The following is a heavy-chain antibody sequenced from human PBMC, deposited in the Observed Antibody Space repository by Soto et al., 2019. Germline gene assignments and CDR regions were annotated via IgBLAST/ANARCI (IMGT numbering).Heavy chain of an antibody. CDR1: GGSFRGYY. D-gene: IGHD3-10*01. CDR3: ARGEITLLGGMDV. J-gene: IGHJ6*02. CDR2: INHSGSS. V-gene: IGHV4-34*01. Sequence: SETLSLTCTVSGGSFRGYYWGWVRQPPGKGLEWIGEINHSGSSNYHPSLKSRVTISVATSKDQFSLTVNSVTPADTAVYYCARGEITLLGGMDVWGQGTTVTVSS.